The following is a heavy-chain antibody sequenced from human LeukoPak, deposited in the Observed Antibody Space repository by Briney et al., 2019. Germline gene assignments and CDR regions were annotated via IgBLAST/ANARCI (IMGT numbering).Heavy chain of an antibody. CDR2: INHSGST. D-gene: IGHD3-10*01. Sequence: SETLSLTCAVYGGSFSGYYWSWIRQPPGKGLEWIGEINHSGSTNYNPSLKSRVTISVDTSKNQFSLKLSSVTAADTAVYYCARVLGYYGSGTRDFDYWGQGTLVTVSS. CDR3: ARVLGYYGSGTRDFDY. CDR1: GGSFSGYY. J-gene: IGHJ4*02. V-gene: IGHV4-34*01.